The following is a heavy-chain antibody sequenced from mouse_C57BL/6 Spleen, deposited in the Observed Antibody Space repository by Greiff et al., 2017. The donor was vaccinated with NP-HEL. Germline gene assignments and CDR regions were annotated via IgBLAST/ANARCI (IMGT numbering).Heavy chain of an antibody. Sequence: EVQLQQSGPGLVKPSQSLSLTCSVTGYSITSGYYWNWIRQFPGNKLEWMGYISYDGSNNYNPSLKNRISITRDTSKNQFFLKLNSVTTEDTATYYCARINVITTVVDWYFDVWGPGTTVTVSS. CDR2: ISYDGSN. D-gene: IGHD1-1*01. J-gene: IGHJ1*01. CDR3: ARINVITTVVDWYFDV. V-gene: IGHV3-6*01. CDR1: GYSITSGYY.